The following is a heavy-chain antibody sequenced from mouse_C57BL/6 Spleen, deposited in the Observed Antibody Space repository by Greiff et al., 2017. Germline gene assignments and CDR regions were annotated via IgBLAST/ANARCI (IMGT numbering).Heavy chain of an antibody. CDR1: GYAFSSYW. J-gene: IGHJ2*01. CDR2: IYPGDGDT. V-gene: IGHV1-80*01. CDR3: ARGVPYYFDY. Sequence: VQLQQPGAELVKPGASVKISCKASGYAFSSYWMNWVKQRPGKGLEWIGQIYPGDGDTNYNGKFKGKATLTADKSSRTAYMQLSSLTSEDSAVYCCARGVPYYFDYWGQGTTLTVSS.